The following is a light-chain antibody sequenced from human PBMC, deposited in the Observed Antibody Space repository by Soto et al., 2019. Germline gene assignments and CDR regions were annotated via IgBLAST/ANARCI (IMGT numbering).Light chain of an antibody. V-gene: IGKV1-5*03. CDR2: GVS. CDR3: QQYRSVPTWA. Sequence: DIQLTQSPSTVSASVGASVTITCGSSQTITNWLACNQQKSGKAPKLLVFGVSTLQTGVPSRFSGSGSGTEFTLTINGLQPDDFATYYCQQYRSVPTWAFGQGTTVEVK. CDR1: QTITNW. J-gene: IGKJ1*01.